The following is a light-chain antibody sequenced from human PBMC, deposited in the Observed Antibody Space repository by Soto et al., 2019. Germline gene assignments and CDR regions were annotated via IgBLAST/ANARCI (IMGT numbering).Light chain of an antibody. V-gene: IGLV1-51*01. CDR1: SSNIQYSY. CDR2: DNN. Sequence: QSVLTQPPSVSAAPGQKVTISCSGSSSNIQYSYVSWYQHLPGTAPKLLIFDNNQRTSGIPDRFSGSKSGTSATLGITGLQTGDEADYYCGSWDSSVSAYVFGTGTKVTVL. J-gene: IGLJ1*01. CDR3: GSWDSSVSAYV.